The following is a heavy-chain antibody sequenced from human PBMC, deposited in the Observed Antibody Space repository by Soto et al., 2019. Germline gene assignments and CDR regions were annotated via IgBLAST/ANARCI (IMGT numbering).Heavy chain of an antibody. D-gene: IGHD1-1*01. Sequence: QVQLVQSGAEGKKSGSSVKGSCKASGCTFSSYAISWVRQAPGQGLECMGGIIPFFGTANYAQKFQGRVTINADESTSTVYMELSSLRSEDTAVYYCARGWNDFPHWGQGTLVTVSS. J-gene: IGHJ1*01. CDR3: ARGWNDFPH. CDR2: IIPFFGTA. CDR1: GCTFSSYA. V-gene: IGHV1-69*01.